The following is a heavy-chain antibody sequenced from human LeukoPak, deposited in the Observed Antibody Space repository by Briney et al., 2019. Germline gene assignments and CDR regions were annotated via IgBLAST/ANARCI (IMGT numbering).Heavy chain of an antibody. Sequence: GGSLRLSCAASGFTFSSYEMNWGRQAPGKGLEGVSVIYGGGCANDAASVKGRFIISRDKSKSTLYLKMNSLRREDPAVYYCATNYGSGNYEFDYWGKGTLVTVSS. J-gene: IGHJ4*02. CDR3: ATNYGSGNYEFDY. CDR2: IYGGGCA. D-gene: IGHD3-10*01. CDR1: GFTFSSYE. V-gene: IGHV3-53*01.